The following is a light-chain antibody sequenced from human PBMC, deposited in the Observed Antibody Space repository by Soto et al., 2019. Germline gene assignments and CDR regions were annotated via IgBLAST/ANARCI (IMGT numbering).Light chain of an antibody. CDR1: QSISSW. Sequence: DIQMTQSPSTLSAPVGDRVTITCRASQSISSWLAWYQQKPGKAPKLLIYDASSLESGVPSRFSGSGSGTEFTLTISSLQPEDFATYYCLQHNVFPRTFGQGTKVDIK. CDR3: LQHNVFPRT. V-gene: IGKV1-5*01. CDR2: DAS. J-gene: IGKJ1*01.